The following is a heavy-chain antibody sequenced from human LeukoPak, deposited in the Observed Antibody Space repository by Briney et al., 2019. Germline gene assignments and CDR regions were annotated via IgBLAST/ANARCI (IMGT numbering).Heavy chain of an antibody. D-gene: IGHD3-22*01. CDR3: AREKFYDNSGFDY. V-gene: IGHV3-30-3*01. CDR1: GFTFRSYA. J-gene: IGHJ4*02. CDR2: ISYDGSNK. Sequence: PGRSLRLSCAGSGFTFRSYAMHWVRQAPGKGLEWVAVISYDGSNKDYADSVKGRFTISRDNAKSSLFLQMNSLRAEDTADYYCAREKFYDNSGFDYWGQGTLVTVSS.